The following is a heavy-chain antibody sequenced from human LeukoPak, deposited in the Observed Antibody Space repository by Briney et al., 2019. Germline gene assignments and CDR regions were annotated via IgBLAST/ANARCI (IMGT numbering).Heavy chain of an antibody. CDR3: AKDGRGYSYGSSFDY. D-gene: IGHD5-18*01. CDR1: GFTFSSYA. V-gene: IGHV3-23*01. J-gene: IGHJ4*02. Sequence: GGSLRLSCAASGFTFSSYAMSWVRQAPGKGLEWVSAISGSGGSTYYADSVKGRFTISGDNSKNTLYLQMNSLRAEDTAVYYCAKDGRGYSYGSSFDYWGQGTLVTVSS. CDR2: ISGSGGST.